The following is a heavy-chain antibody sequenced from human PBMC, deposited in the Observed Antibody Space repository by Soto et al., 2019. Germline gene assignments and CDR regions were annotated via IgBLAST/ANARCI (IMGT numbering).Heavy chain of an antibody. V-gene: IGHV1-69*08. CDR3: ARDFSGNYVDLDV. CDR1: GGTFSSYT. CDR2: IIPILGIA. D-gene: IGHD4-17*01. J-gene: IGHJ6*04. Sequence: QVQLVQSGAEVKKPGSSVKVSCTASGGTFSSYTISWVRQAPGQGLEWMGRIIPILGIANYAQKFQGRVTITADKSTSTAYMELSSLRSEDTAVYYCARDFSGNYVDLDVWGKGTTVTVSS.